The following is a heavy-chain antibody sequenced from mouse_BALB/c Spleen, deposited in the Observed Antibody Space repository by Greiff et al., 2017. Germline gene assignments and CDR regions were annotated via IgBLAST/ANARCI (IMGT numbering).Heavy chain of an antibody. CDR1: GYSFTGYY. J-gene: IGHJ4*01. Sequence: VQLQQSGPELVKPGASVKISCKASGYSFTGYYMHWVKQSHVKSLEWIGRINPYNGATSYNQNFKDKASLTVDKSSSTAYMELHSLTSEDSAVYYCATTMITTYAMDYWGQGTSVTVSS. CDR2: INPYNGAT. V-gene: IGHV1-31*01. CDR3: ATTMITTYAMDY. D-gene: IGHD2-4*01.